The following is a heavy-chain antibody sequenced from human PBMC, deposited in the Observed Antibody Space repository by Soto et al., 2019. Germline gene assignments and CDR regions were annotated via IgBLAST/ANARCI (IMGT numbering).Heavy chain of an antibody. V-gene: IGHV4-34*01. Sequence: SATLSLTCAVYGLSFRGYYWSWIRQPPGKGLEWIGEINHSGSTNYNPSLKSRVTISVDTSKNQFSLKLSSVTAADTAVYYCAREDISYGSGSYDFYGMDVWGQGTTVT. CDR2: INHSGST. CDR1: GLSFRGYY. D-gene: IGHD3-10*01. CDR3: AREDISYGSGSYDFYGMDV. J-gene: IGHJ6*02.